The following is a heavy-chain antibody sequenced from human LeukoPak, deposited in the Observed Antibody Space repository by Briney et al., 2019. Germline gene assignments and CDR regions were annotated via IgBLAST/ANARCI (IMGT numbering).Heavy chain of an antibody. J-gene: IGHJ4*02. V-gene: IGHV3-7*01. Sequence: GGSLRLSCAASGFTFSIYWMSWVRHAPGKGLELVATINQDVSEKYYVDSVKGRFTISRDNAKHSLYLQINSLRAEDTAVFYCARDKKVGATILDCWGQGTLVTVSS. CDR1: GFTFSIYW. CDR2: INQDVSEK. CDR3: ARDKKVGATILDC. D-gene: IGHD1-26*01.